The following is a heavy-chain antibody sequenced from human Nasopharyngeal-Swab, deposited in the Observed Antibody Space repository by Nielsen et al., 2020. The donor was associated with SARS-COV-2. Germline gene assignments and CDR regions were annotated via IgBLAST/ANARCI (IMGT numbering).Heavy chain of an antibody. CDR2: ISWNNGSI. J-gene: IGHJ6*02. CDR3: AKIQGYYYGMDV. CDR1: GFTFDDYA. V-gene: IGHV3-9*01. Sequence: SLKISCAASGFTFDDYAMHWVRQAPGKGLEWVSGISWNNGSIGYADSVKGRFTISRDNAKNSLYLQMNSLRAEDTALYYCAKIQGYYYGMDVWGQGTTVIVSS.